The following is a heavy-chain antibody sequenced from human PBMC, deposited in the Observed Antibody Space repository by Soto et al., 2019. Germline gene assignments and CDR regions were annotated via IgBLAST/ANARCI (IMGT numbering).Heavy chain of an antibody. J-gene: IGHJ6*02. D-gene: IGHD3-16*01. CDR1: GYIFVNYG. CDR2: ISPYTGNT. CDR3: VMVDNYVTPTPHDV. V-gene: IGHV1-18*01. Sequence: QVQLVQSGDEVKKPGASVKVSCKASGYIFVNYGIALVRQAPGQGLEWMVWISPYTGNTHSATKIQGRLTMTTDTSTSTAYMDLGSLTSDDTAVYYCVMVDNYVTPTPHDVWVQGTTVTVSS.